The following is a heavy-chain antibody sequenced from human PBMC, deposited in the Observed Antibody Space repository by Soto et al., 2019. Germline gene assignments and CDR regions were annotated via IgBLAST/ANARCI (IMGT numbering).Heavy chain of an antibody. J-gene: IGHJ4*02. Sequence: PSETLSLTCAVYGGSFSGYYWSWIRQPPGKGLEWIGEINHSGSTNYNPSLKSRVTISVDTSKNQFSLKLSSVTAADTAVYYCARFSYYGSGSYYRLDYWGQGTLDTVSS. CDR1: GGSFSGYY. D-gene: IGHD3-10*01. V-gene: IGHV4-34*01. CDR3: ARFSYYGSGSYYRLDY. CDR2: INHSGST.